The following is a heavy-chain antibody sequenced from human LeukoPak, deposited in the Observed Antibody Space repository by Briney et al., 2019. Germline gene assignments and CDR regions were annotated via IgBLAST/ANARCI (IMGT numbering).Heavy chain of an antibody. J-gene: IGHJ4*02. Sequence: PGGSLRLSCAASGFTFRDYAMYWVRQAPGKGLEYVSVISTDGSRIYYAASVKGRFTISRNNSKNTLYLQMGRLRAEDMGFYYCTRGVAISTSGWYDTFDYWGQGALVTVSS. V-gene: IGHV3-64*02. CDR3: TRGVAISTSGWYDTFDY. D-gene: IGHD6-19*01. CDR1: GFTFRDYA. CDR2: ISTDGSRI.